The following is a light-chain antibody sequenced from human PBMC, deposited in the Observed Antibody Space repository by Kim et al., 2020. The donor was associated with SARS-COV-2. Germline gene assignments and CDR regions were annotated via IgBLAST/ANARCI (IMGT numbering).Light chain of an antibody. J-gene: IGKJ2*01. V-gene: IGKV1-17*03. CDR1: QGISRF. Sequence: SASLGDRVTITCRASQGISRFLAWFQQKAGKVPKRLIYDVSTLQSGVPSRFSGSGSGTEFTLTITSLQPEDFATYFCLQHKTFPYTFGQGPSWRS. CDR2: DVS. CDR3: LQHKTFPYT.